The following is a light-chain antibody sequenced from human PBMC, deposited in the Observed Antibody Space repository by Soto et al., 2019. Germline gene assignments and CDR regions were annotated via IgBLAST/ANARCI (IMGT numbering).Light chain of an antibody. CDR1: QSVSRY. CDR3: QQRSNWPPGYT. Sequence: EIVLTQSPATLSLSPGEGATLSCRASQSVSRYLAWYQQKPGQPPRLLIYDASSRAIGTPARFIGSGSGTDFTLTISSLELEYFAVYSCQQRSNWPPGYTFGQGTKLEIK. V-gene: IGKV3-11*01. J-gene: IGKJ2*01. CDR2: DAS.